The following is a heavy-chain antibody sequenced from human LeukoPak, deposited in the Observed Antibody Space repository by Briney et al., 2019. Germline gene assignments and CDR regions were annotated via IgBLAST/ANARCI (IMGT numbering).Heavy chain of an antibody. CDR3: AKDMYGDYGFDI. D-gene: IGHD4-17*01. CDR2: ISRNSDNI. J-gene: IGHJ3*02. V-gene: IGHV3-9*01. Sequence: GGSLRLSCAASGFSFDDYAMHWVRQAPGKGLEWVSGISRNSDNIGYGDSVKGRFTISRDNAKNALYPQMNSLRAEDTALYYCAKDMYGDYGFDIWGQGTMVTVSS. CDR1: GFSFDDYA.